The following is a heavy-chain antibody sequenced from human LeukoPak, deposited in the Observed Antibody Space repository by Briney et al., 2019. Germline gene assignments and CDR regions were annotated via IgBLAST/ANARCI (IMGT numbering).Heavy chain of an antibody. J-gene: IGHJ4*02. CDR1: GFTFSSYA. CDR3: ANLDIVVVVAATPDY. D-gene: IGHD2-15*01. Sequence: GGSLRLSCAASGFTFSSYAMSWVRQAPGKGLEWVSAISGSGGSTNYADSVKGRFTISRDNSKNTLYLQMNSLRAEDTAVYYCANLDIVVVVAATPDYWGQGTLVTVSS. CDR2: ISGSGGST. V-gene: IGHV3-23*01.